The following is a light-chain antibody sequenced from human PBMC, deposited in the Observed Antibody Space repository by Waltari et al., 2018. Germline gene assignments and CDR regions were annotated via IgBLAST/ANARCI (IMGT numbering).Light chain of an antibody. V-gene: IGKV3-20*01. Sequence: EIVLAQSPVTLSLSPGERATLSCRASQSVSRSLAWYQQKPGQAPRLLIYGTSIRATGIQDRFSGSGSGTDFSLTISRLESEDFAVYYCQHYVRLPATFGQGTKVEIK. CDR1: QSVSRS. CDR3: QHYVRLPAT. CDR2: GTS. J-gene: IGKJ1*01.